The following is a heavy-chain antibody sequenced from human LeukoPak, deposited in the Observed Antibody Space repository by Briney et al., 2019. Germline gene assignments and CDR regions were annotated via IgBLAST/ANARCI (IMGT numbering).Heavy chain of an antibody. V-gene: IGHV1-69*05. Sequence: SVKVSCKASGGTFSSYAISWVRQAPGQGLEWMGGIIPIFDTANYAQKFQGRVTITTDESTSTAYMELSSLRSEDTAVYYCASMRRGGYYLDYFDYWGQGTLVTVSS. CDR2: IIPIFDTA. J-gene: IGHJ4*02. CDR1: GGTFSSYA. CDR3: ASMRRGGYYLDYFDY. D-gene: IGHD3-3*01.